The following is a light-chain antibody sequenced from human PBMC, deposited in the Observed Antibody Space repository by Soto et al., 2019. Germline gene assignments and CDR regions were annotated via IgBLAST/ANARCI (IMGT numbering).Light chain of an antibody. CDR3: LQDYSYPWS. V-gene: IGKV1-6*01. CDR2: AAS. J-gene: IGKJ4*02. CDR1: QGIRTY. Sequence: AIQMTQSPSSLSASVGDRVTITCRASQGIRTYLSWYQQKPGKAPKLLIYAASSLQSGVPSRFSGSGSGTDFTLTISSLQPEDFATYYFLQDYSYPWSFGGGTIVDIK.